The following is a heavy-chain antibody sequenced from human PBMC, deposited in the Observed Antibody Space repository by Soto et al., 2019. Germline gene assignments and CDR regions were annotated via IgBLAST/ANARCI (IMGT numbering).Heavy chain of an antibody. Sequence: GGSLRPSYAASGFPFCSYAMSWVRLAPGKGLERVSGISGGGSNTFYADSVKGRFTISRDNSKNTLLLQMNSLGAEDTAVYYCAKDSNKYSSSLRGRYFDYWGQGIGVTVSS. CDR1: GFPFCSYA. CDR3: AKDSNKYSSSLRGRYFDY. D-gene: IGHD4-4*01. V-gene: IGHV3-23*01. J-gene: IGHJ4*02. CDR2: ISGGGSNT.